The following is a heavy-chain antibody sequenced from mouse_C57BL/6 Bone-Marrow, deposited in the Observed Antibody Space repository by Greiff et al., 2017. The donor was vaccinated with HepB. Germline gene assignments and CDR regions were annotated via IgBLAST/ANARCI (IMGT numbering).Heavy chain of an antibody. CDR2: IWRGGST. CDR3: AKKAYYYGSSSYAMDY. CDR1: GFSLTSYG. D-gene: IGHD1-1*01. Sequence: VHLVESGPGLVQPSQSLSITCTVSGFSLTSYGVHWVRQSPGKGLEWLGVIWRGGSTDYNAAFMSRLSITKDNSKSQVFFKMNSLQADDTAIYYCAKKAYYYGSSSYAMDYWGQGTSVTVSS. V-gene: IGHV2-5*01. J-gene: IGHJ4*01.